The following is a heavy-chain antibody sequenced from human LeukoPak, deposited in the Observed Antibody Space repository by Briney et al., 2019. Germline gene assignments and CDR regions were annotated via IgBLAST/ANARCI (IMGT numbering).Heavy chain of an antibody. CDR3: AKESITTSPGTYYYYYSGMDV. Sequence: GGSLRLSCAASGFTFSSYGMHWVRQAPGKGLEWVAVISYDGSNKYYADSVKGRFTISRDNSKNTLYLQMNSLRAEDTAVYYCAKESITTSPGTYYYYYSGMDVWGQGTTVTVSS. J-gene: IGHJ6*02. V-gene: IGHV3-30*18. CDR2: ISYDGSNK. D-gene: IGHD3-10*01. CDR1: GFTFSSYG.